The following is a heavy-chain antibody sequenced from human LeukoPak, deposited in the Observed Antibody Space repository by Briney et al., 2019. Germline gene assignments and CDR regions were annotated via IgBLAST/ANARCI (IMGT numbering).Heavy chain of an antibody. D-gene: IGHD2-15*01. CDR3: ARDAGYCSGGSCYKWDY. J-gene: IGHJ4*02. CDR1: GGSISSSNW. V-gene: IGHV4-4*02. Sequence: ASETLSLTCAVSGGSISSSNWWSWVRQPPGKGLEWIGEIYYSGSTKYNPSLKSRVTISVDKSINQFSLKLNSVTAADTAVYYCARDAGYCSGGSCYKWDYWGQGTLVTVSS. CDR2: IYYSGST.